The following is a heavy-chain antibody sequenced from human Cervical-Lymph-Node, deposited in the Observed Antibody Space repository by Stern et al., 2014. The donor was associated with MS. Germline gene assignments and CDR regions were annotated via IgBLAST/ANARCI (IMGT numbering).Heavy chain of an antibody. CDR2: IKEDGSQK. CDR1: GFTFSSYW. J-gene: IGHJ4*02. CDR3: ANNDYTL. V-gene: IGHV3-7*01. Sequence: EVQLVESGGGLVQPGGSLRLSCAASGFTFSSYWITWVRQAPGQGLDWEANIKEDGSQKYYMASVKGRFTITRDNAKNSLYLQINSLRVEDTAGYYCANNDYTLWGQGTLVTVSS. D-gene: IGHD3-3*01.